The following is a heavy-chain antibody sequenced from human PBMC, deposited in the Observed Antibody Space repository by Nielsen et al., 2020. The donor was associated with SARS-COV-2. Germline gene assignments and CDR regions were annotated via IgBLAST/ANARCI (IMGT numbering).Heavy chain of an antibody. Sequence: GESLKISCAASGFTFSSYAMSWVRQAPGKGLEWVSAISGSGGSTYYADSVKGRFTISRDNSKNTLYLQMNSLRAEDTAVYYCAKDHYYGSGSYYNGLDYWGQGTLVTVSS. CDR1: GFTFSSYA. D-gene: IGHD3-10*01. V-gene: IGHV3-23*01. CDR2: ISGSGGST. J-gene: IGHJ4*02. CDR3: AKDHYYGSGSYYNGLDY.